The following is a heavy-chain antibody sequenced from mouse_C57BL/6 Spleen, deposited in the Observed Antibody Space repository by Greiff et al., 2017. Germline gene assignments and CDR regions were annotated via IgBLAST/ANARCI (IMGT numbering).Heavy chain of an antibody. CDR3: ARSPPYGNFAWFAY. V-gene: IGHV2-6*03. D-gene: IGHD2-1*01. CDR1: GFSLTSYG. Sequence: VQVVESGPGLVAPSQSLSITCTVSGFSLTSYGVHWVRQPPGKGLEWLVVIWSDGSTTYNSALKSRLSISKDNSKSQVFLKMNSLQTDDTAMYYCARSPPYGNFAWFAYWGQGTLVTVSA. CDR2: IWSDGST. J-gene: IGHJ3*01.